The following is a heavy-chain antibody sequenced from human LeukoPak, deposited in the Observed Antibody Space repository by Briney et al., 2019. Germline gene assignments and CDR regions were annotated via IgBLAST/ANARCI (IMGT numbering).Heavy chain of an antibody. V-gene: IGHV3-74*01. CDR1: GFTFSPYW. CDR2: INGDGSST. CDR3: ARDRGYQMVDP. D-gene: IGHD5-12*01. J-gene: IGHJ5*02. Sequence: GGSLRLSCAASGFTFSPYWMHWVRQAPGKGLVWVSRINGDGSSTDYADSVKGRFTISRDNAKNTLYLQMNSLTAEDTAVYYCARDRGYQMVDPWGQGTLVTASS.